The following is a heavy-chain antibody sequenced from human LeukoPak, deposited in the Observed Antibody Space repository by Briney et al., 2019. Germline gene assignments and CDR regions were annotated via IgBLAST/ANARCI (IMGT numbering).Heavy chain of an antibody. D-gene: IGHD6-6*01. CDR3: ARGWSSSSYFGY. V-gene: IGHV3-66*01. J-gene: IGHJ4*02. CDR1: GITVSANY. Sequence: PGGSLRLSCAASGITVSANYWNWVRQAPGKGLEWVSVISSGGSTSYADSVKGRFTIPRDNSKNTLYLQMNSLRAEDTAVYYCARGWSSSSYFGYWGQGTLVTVSS. CDR2: ISSGGST.